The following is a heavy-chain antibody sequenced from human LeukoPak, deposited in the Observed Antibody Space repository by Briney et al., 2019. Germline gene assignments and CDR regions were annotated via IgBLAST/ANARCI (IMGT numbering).Heavy chain of an antibody. CDR1: GFTFSSYG. J-gene: IGHJ4*02. D-gene: IGHD1-7*01. Sequence: PGGSLRLSCAASGFTFSSYGMHWVRQAPGKGLEWVAFIRYDGSNKYYADSVKGRFTISRDNSKNTLYLQMNSLRAEDTAVYYCAKDSPELELTPPFDYWGQGTLVTVSS. CDR2: IRYDGSNK. CDR3: AKDSPELELTPPFDY. V-gene: IGHV3-30*02.